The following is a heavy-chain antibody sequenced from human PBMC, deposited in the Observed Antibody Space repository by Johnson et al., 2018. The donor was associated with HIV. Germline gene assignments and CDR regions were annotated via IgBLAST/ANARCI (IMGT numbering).Heavy chain of an antibody. CDR3: AREQELIGERAFDI. Sequence: VQLVESGGGLVQPGRSLRLSCAASGFTFDDYAMHWVRQAPGKGLVWVSRMNGDGKSTTYADSVKGRFTISRDNAKNTLYLQMNSLRAEDTAVYYCAREQELIGERAFDIWGQGTMVTVSS. V-gene: IGHV3-74*01. CDR1: GFTFDDYA. CDR2: MNGDGKST. J-gene: IGHJ3*02. D-gene: IGHD6-13*01.